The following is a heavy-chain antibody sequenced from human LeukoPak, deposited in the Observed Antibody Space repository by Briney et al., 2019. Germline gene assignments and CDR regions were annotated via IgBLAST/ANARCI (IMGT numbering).Heavy chain of an antibody. V-gene: IGHV1-2*02. CDR3: ARHPGKVTNDWYFDL. D-gene: IGHD4-23*01. J-gene: IGHJ2*01. CDR2: INPNSGGT. CDR1: GYTFTGYY. Sequence: ASLKVSCKASGYTFTGYYMHWVRQPPGQGLEWMGWINPNSGGTNYAQKFQGRVTMTRDTSITTAYMELSRLSSDDTAVYYCARHPGKVTNDWYFDLWGRGTLVTVSS.